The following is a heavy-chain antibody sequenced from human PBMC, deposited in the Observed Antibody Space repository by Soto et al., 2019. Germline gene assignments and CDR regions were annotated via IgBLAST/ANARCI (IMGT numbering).Heavy chain of an antibody. D-gene: IGHD3-22*01. CDR3: ARSPDSSGYYPSSEYYEMDA. CDR1: GGSLSSCDYY. J-gene: IGHJ6*02. Sequence: PSETLSLTCTVAGGSLSSCDYYWSWIRQPPGKGLEWIGYIYYSGSTYYNPSLKSRVTISVDKSKNQFSLKLSSVTAADTAVYYCARSPDSSGYYPSSEYYEMDALCLG. V-gene: IGHV4-30-4*01. CDR2: IYYSGST.